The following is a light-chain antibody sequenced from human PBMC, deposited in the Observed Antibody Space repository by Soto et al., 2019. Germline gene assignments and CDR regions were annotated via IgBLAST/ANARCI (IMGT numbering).Light chain of an antibody. Sequence: QSVLTQPPSASGTPGQRVTISCSGSSSNIGVNTVTWYQQLPRAAPKLLIYTNDQRPSGVPDRFSASKSGTAASLAISGLQSEDEADYYCVAWDDSLNGYVFGPGTKGTVL. CDR1: SSNIGVNT. CDR3: VAWDDSLNGYV. J-gene: IGLJ1*01. V-gene: IGLV1-44*01. CDR2: TND.